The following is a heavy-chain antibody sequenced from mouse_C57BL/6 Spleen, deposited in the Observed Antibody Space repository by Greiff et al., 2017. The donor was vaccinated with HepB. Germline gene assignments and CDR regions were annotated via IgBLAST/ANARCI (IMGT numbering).Heavy chain of an antibody. CDR3: ARSTTGYFDY. D-gene: IGHD1-1*01. J-gene: IGHJ2*01. Sequence: QVQLQQPGAELVKPGASVKMSCKASGYTFTSYWITWVKQRPGQGLEWIGVIYPGSGSTNYNEKFKSKATLTVDTSSSTAYMQLSSRTSEDSAVYYCARSTTGYFDYWGQGTTLTVSS. V-gene: IGHV1-55*01. CDR2: IYPGSGST. CDR1: GYTFTSYW.